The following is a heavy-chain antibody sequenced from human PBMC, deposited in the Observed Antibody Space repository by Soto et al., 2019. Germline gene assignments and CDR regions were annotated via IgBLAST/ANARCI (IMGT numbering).Heavy chain of an antibody. V-gene: IGHV3-30-3*01. CDR3: AREEGFGDPEGYYYYGMDV. J-gene: IGHJ6*02. D-gene: IGHD3-10*01. CDR1: GFTFSSYA. Sequence: PGGSLRLSCAASGFTFSSYAMHWVRQAPGKGLEWVAVISYDGSNKYYADSVKGRFTISRDNSKNTLYLQMNSLRAEDTAVYYCAREEGFGDPEGYYYYGMDVWGQGTTVTVSS. CDR2: ISYDGSNK.